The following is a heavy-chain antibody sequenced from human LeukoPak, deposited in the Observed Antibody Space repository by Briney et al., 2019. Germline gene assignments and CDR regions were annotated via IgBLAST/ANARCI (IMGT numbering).Heavy chain of an antibody. J-gene: IGHJ5*02. CDR1: GFTFSGSS. D-gene: IGHD6-13*01. Sequence: GGSLRLSCAASGFTFSGSSIHWVRQPSGKGLEWVGLIRTKANTYATAYAASVTGRFTISRDDSKTTSYLQMNSLKTEDTALYFCTTSYSGNSRYDWFGPWGQGTLVTVSS. CDR3: TTSYSGNSRYDWFGP. CDR2: IRTKANTYAT. V-gene: IGHV3-73*01.